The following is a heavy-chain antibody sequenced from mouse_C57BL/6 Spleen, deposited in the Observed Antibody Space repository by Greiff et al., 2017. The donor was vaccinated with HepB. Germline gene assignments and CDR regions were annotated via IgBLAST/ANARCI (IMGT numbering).Heavy chain of an antibody. J-gene: IGHJ1*03. Sequence: VQLQQPGAELVMPGASVKLSCKASGYTFTSYWMHWVKQRPGQGLEWIGEIDPSDSYTNYNQKFKGKSTLTVDNSYSTAYMQLSSLTSEDSAVYYCASGGGSSYENWYFDVWGTGTTVTVSS. D-gene: IGHD1-1*01. V-gene: IGHV1-69*01. CDR3: ASGGGSSYENWYFDV. CDR2: IDPSDSYT. CDR1: GYTFTSYW.